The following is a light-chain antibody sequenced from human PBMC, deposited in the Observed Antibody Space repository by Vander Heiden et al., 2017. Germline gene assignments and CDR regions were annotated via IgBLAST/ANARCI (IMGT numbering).Light chain of an antibody. CDR3: QQYGSSPPTWT. CDR1: QSVRSGY. J-gene: IGKJ1*01. CDR2: GAS. Sequence: EIVLTQFPGTLSLSPGERATFSCRASQSVRSGYLAWYQQKPGQAPRLLIYGASSRATGIPDRFSGSGSGTDFALTISRLEPEDFAVYYCQQYGSSPPTWTFGQGTKVEIK. V-gene: IGKV3-20*01.